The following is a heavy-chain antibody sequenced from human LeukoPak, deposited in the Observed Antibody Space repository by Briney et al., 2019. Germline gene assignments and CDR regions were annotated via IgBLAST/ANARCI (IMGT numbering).Heavy chain of an antibody. CDR1: GFTFSSYG. J-gene: IGHJ4*02. Sequence: GGSLRLSCAASGFTFSSYGMHWVRQAPGKGLEWVAVIWYDGSNKYYADSVKGRFTISRDNSKNTLYLQMNSLRAEDTAVYYCAKDHDSSGYYLPFDYWGQGTLVTVSS. CDR3: AKDHDSSGYYLPFDY. D-gene: IGHD3-22*01. V-gene: IGHV3-33*06. CDR2: IWYDGSNK.